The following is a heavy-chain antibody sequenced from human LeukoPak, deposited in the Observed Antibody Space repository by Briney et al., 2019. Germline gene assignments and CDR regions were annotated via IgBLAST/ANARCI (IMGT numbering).Heavy chain of an antibody. J-gene: IGHJ4*02. CDR1: EFTFGDAW. Sequence: GGSLRLSCAASEFTFGDAWMSWVRQAPGKGLEWVSGISGSGGATYYADSVKGRFTVSRDDPHNTLYLQMNSVRAEDTAVYFCARGGVDHYGSGTYYLMYYFDHWGQGALVTVSS. V-gene: IGHV3-23*01. CDR3: ARGGVDHYGSGTYYLMYYFDH. D-gene: IGHD3-10*01. CDR2: ISGSGGAT.